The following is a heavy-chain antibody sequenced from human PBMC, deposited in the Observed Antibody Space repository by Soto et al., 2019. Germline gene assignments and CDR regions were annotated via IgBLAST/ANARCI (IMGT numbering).Heavy chain of an antibody. Sequence: QVQLVQSGAEVRKPGSSVKVSCKASGGTFSNHTISWVRQAPGQGLEWMGRIIPILNIANYAQKFEGRVTNIADKSTSTAYMEVRSLRSEDTAVYYCARVAEMGTVTDGFYYYMDVWGKGTTVTVSS. CDR2: IIPILNIA. V-gene: IGHV1-69*02. D-gene: IGHD4-17*01. CDR1: GGTFSNHT. J-gene: IGHJ6*03. CDR3: ARVAEMGTVTDGFYYYMDV.